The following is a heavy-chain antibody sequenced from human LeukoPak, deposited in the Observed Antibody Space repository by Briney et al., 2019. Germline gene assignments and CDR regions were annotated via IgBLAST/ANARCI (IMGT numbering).Heavy chain of an antibody. CDR3: ARDARGWSGFDY. Sequence: SETLSLTCIVSGGSISSYYWSWIRQPAGKGREWIGRIYTTGNTDYNPSLKSRVTMSVDTSKNQFSLNLSSVTAADTAVYYCARDARGWSGFDYWGQGTLVTVSS. CDR1: GGSISSYY. V-gene: IGHV4-4*07. J-gene: IGHJ4*02. CDR2: IYTTGNT. D-gene: IGHD3-3*01.